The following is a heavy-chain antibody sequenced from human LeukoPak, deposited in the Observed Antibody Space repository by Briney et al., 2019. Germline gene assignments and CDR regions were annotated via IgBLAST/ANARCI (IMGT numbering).Heavy chain of an antibody. CDR1: GGSISSYY. J-gene: IGHJ4*02. V-gene: IGHV4-4*07. CDR3: ARDGDYYFDY. Sequence: SEPLSLTCTVSGGSISSYYWSWIRQPAGKGLEWIGRIYTSGSSNYNPSLKSRVTMSVDTSNNQFSLKLSSVTAADTAVYYCARDGDYYFDYWGKGILVTSST. D-gene: IGHD4-17*01. CDR2: IYTSGSS.